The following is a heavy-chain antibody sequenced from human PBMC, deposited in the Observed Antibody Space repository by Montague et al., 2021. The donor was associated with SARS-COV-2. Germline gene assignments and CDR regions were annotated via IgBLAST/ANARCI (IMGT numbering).Heavy chain of an antibody. J-gene: IGHJ3*02. CDR3: ASPTYYYDSSGSDAFDI. Sequence: SETLSLTCTVSGGSIICSSYYWGWIRQPPGMGLEWIGSIYYSGSTYYNPSLKSRVTISVDTSKNQFSLKLSSVTAADTAVYYCASPTYYYDSSGSDAFDIWGQGTMVTVSS. D-gene: IGHD3-22*01. CDR1: GGSIICSSYY. V-gene: IGHV4-39*01. CDR2: IYYSGST.